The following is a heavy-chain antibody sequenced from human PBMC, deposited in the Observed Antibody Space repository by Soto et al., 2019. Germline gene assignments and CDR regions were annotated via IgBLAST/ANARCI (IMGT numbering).Heavy chain of an antibody. CDR1: GGSISSGDYY. V-gene: IGHV4-30-4*01. CDR3: ARDSAGSYYIVLPYYYYGMDV. J-gene: IGHJ6*02. CDR2: IYYSGST. Sequence: QVQLQESGPGLVKPSQTLSLTCTVSGGSISSGDYYWSWIRQPPGKGLEWIGYIYYSGSTYYNPSLKRRVTISVDTSKNQFSLKLSSVTAADTAVYYCARDSAGSYYIVLPYYYYGMDVWGQGTTVTVSS. D-gene: IGHD3-10*01.